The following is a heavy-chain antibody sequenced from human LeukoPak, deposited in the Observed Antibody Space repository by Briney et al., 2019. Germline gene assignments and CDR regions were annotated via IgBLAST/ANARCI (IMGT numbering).Heavy chain of an antibody. CDR3: STHFSSYFDY. J-gene: IGHJ4*02. CDR2: ISSSSSYI. CDR1: GFTFSSYS. V-gene: IGHV3-21*01. Sequence: GGSLRLSCAVSGFTFSSYSMNWVRQAPGKGLEWVSSISSSSSYIYYADSVKGRFTISRDNAKNSLYLQMNSLRAEDTAVYYCSTHFSSYFDYWGQGTLVTVSS.